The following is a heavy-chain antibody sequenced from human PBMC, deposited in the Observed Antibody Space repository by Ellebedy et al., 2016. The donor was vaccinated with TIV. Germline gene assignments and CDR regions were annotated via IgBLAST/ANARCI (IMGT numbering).Heavy chain of an antibody. D-gene: IGHD6-13*01. Sequence: SETLSLTXTVSGGSMTRGGYSRSWLRPPAGTGLERIGRVYSSGSTNYNPSLKSRVTMSVDTSKNHFSLNLTSVTAADTALYYCARGGSSSWYGVYWGQGILVTVSS. CDR2: VYSSGST. V-gene: IGHV4-61*02. CDR3: ARGGSSSWYGVY. J-gene: IGHJ4*02. CDR1: GGSMTRGGYS.